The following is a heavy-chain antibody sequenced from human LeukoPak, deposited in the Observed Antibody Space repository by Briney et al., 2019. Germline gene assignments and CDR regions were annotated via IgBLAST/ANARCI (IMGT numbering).Heavy chain of an antibody. CDR1: GYTFTSYG. CDR2: ISAYNGNT. CDR3: ARVRSPPRAMIVVVIDY. Sequence: ASVKVSCKASGYTFTSYGISWVRQAPGQGLEWMGWISAYNGNTNYAQKLQGRVTMTTDTSTSTAYMELRSLRSDDTAVYYCARVRSPPRAMIVVVIDYWGQGTLVTVSS. D-gene: IGHD3-22*01. V-gene: IGHV1-18*01. J-gene: IGHJ4*02.